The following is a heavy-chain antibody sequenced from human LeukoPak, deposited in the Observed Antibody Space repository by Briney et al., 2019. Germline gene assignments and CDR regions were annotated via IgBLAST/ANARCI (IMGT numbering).Heavy chain of an antibody. CDR1: GGSISSSSYY. D-gene: IGHD3-10*01. CDR2: IYYSGST. J-gene: IGHJ4*02. CDR3: AMGRGRGWFGELSFDY. Sequence: SETLSLTCTVSGGSISSSSYYWGWIRQPPGKGLEWIGSIYYSGSTYYNPSLKSRVTISVDTSENQFSLKLSSVTAADTAVYYCAMGRGRGWFGELSFDYWGQGTLVTVSS. V-gene: IGHV4-39*07.